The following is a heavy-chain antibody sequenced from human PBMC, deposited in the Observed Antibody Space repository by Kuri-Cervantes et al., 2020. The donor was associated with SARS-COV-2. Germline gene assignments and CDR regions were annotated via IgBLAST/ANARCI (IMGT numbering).Heavy chain of an antibody. D-gene: IGHD3-10*01. V-gene: IGHV3-23*01. CDR2: ISGSGGST. Sequence: ESLKISCAASGFTFSSYAMSWVRQAPGKGLEWVSAISGSGGSTYYADSVKGRFTISRDNSKNTLYLQMNSLRAEDTAVYYCASNPPLLLLGEWGQGALVTVSS. J-gene: IGHJ4*02. CDR1: GFTFSSYA. CDR3: ASNPPLLLLGE.